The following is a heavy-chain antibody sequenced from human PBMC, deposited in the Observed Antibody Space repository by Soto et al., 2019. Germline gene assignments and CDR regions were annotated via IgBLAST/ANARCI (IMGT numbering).Heavy chain of an antibody. J-gene: IGHJ6*02. Sequence: SETLSLTCAVSGGSVRSNNWWFWVRQPPGKGLEWIGEIHHRESTNLNPSLKSRVTISVDRSKNEFSLKVKSVTAADTAVYYCGCRVEDISYDYYGMDVWGQGTTVTVSS. D-gene: IGHD2-15*01. CDR1: GGSVRSNNW. CDR3: GCRVEDISYDYYGMDV. CDR2: IHHREST. V-gene: IGHV4-4*02.